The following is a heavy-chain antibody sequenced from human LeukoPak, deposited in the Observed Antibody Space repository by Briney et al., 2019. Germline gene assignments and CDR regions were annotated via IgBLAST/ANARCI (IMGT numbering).Heavy chain of an antibody. J-gene: IGHJ1*01. Sequence: SETLSLTCTVSGGSINNYYWSWIRQPPGKGLEWIGYIYYSGTTKYNPSLSSRVTISVGTSKNQFSLNLTSVTAADTAVYHCAREGIRGSYYTDWGQGTLVIVSS. CDR3: AREGIRGSYYTD. D-gene: IGHD1-26*01. CDR1: GGSINNYY. CDR2: IYYSGTT. V-gene: IGHV4-59*01.